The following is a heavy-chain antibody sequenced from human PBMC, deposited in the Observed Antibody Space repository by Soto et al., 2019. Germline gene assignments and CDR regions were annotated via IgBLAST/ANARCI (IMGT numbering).Heavy chain of an antibody. CDR2: ISAYNGNT. J-gene: IGHJ6*03. Sequence: ASVKVSCKASGGTFSSYAISWVRQAPGQGLEWMGWISAYNGNTNYAQKLQGRVTMTTDTSTSTAYMELRSLRSDDTAVYYCARGSSSWYQDYYYYMDVWGKGTTVTVSS. CDR3: ARGSSSWYQDYYYYMDV. V-gene: IGHV1-18*01. CDR1: GGTFSSYA. D-gene: IGHD6-13*01.